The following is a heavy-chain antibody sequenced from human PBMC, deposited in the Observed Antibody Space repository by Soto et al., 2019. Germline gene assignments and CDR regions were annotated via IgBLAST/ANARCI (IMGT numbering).Heavy chain of an antibody. V-gene: IGHV3-53*01. CDR1: GVTVSSIY. J-gene: IGHJ4*02. D-gene: IGHD7-27*01. CDR2: IYSSGST. CDR3: ANWAYYYDY. Sequence: PGGSLRLSCAASGVTVSSIYMSRVRQAPGKGLEWVSVIYSSGSTYYADSVKGRFTISRDGSKNTLYLQMNSLRVEDTAVYYCANWAYYYDYWGQGTLVTVSS.